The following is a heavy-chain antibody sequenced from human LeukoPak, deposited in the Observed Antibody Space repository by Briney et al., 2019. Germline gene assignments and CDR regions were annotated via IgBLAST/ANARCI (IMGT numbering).Heavy chain of an antibody. CDR1: GGSISSYY. CDR3: AREDPQTTVPEGMDV. Sequence: SETLSLTCSVSGGSISSYYWSWIRQPPGKGLEWIGYIYYTGTTNYNPSLRSRVTISVDTSRNQFSLRLSSVTAADTAVYYCAREDPQTTVPEGMDVWGHGTTVIVSS. D-gene: IGHD4-17*01. J-gene: IGHJ6*02. V-gene: IGHV4-59*01. CDR2: IYYTGTT.